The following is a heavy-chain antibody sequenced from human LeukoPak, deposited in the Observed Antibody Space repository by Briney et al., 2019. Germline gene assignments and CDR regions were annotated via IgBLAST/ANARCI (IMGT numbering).Heavy chain of an antibody. CDR3: VKGPGRTTSSLI. V-gene: IGHV3-23*01. CDR2: INSGGGGT. Sequence: GGSLRLSCETSGFTFNSYAMSWVRQAPGKGLEWVSGINSGGGGTSYADSAKGRFIIFRDTSKDTLYLQMNSLRAGDTAVYYCVKGPGRTTSSLIWGQGTMVSFSS. D-gene: IGHD2-2*01. CDR1: GFTFNSYA. J-gene: IGHJ3*02.